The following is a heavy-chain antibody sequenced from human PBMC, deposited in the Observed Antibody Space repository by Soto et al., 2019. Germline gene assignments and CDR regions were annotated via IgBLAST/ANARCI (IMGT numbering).Heavy chain of an antibody. Sequence: GGSLRLSCAASGFTFSSCVMSWVRQAPGKGLEWVSSTVGSGDNTYYADSVKGRFTISRDNSKNTLYLQMNSLRAEGTAVYYCAKDRDSSGYYISDSWGQGTLVTVSS. J-gene: IGHJ4*02. CDR2: TVGSGDNT. CDR3: AKDRDSSGYYISDS. D-gene: IGHD3-22*01. V-gene: IGHV3-23*01. CDR1: GFTFSSCV.